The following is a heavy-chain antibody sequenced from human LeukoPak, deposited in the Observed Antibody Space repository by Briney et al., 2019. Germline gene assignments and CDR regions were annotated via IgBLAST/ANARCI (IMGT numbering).Heavy chain of an antibody. CDR1: GGSISSSSYY. CDR2: IYYSGST. Sequence: PSETLSLTCTVSGGSISSSSYYWGWIHQPPGKGLEWIGSIYYSGSTYYNPSLKSRVTISVDTSKNQFSLKLSSVTAADTAVYYCARHTFDDYVWGSYRRYPLYYFDYWGQGTLVTVSS. D-gene: IGHD3-16*02. J-gene: IGHJ4*02. CDR3: ARHTFDDYVWGSYRRYPLYYFDY. V-gene: IGHV4-39*01.